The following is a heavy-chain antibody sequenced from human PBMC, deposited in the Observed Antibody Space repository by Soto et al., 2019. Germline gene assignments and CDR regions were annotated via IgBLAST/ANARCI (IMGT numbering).Heavy chain of an antibody. CDR2: TYYRSKWYN. J-gene: IGHJ3*02. V-gene: IGHV6-1*01. CDR1: GDSVSSNSAA. Sequence: PSQTLSLTCAISGDSVSSNSAAWNWIRQSPSRGLEWLGRTYYRSKWYNDYAVSVKSRITINPDTSKNQFSLRLNSMTPEDTAVYYCARGDTAIGAFDIWGQGTMVTVSS. CDR3: ARGDTAIGAFDI. D-gene: IGHD5-18*01.